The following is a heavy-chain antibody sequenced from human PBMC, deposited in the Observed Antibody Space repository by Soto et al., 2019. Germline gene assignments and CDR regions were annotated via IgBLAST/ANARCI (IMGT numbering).Heavy chain of an antibody. J-gene: IGHJ3*02. Sequence: PGGSLRLSCAASGFTFSSYSMNWVRQAPGKGLEWVSSISSSSSYIYYADSVKGRFTISRDNAENSLYLQMNSLRAEDTAVYYCARDRVVRGVPDDAFDIWGQGTMVTVS. CDR1: GFTFSSYS. CDR3: ARDRVVRGVPDDAFDI. CDR2: ISSSSSYI. D-gene: IGHD3-10*01. V-gene: IGHV3-21*01.